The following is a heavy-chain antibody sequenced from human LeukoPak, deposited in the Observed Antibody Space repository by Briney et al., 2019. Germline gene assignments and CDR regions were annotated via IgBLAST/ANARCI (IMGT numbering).Heavy chain of an antibody. V-gene: IGHV4-59*08. CDR2: NYYSGST. D-gene: IGHD4-11*01. CDR3: ARYSLTVDY. Sequence: PSETLSLTCTVSGGSISSYYWSWIRQPPGKGLEWIGYNYYSGSTNYNPSLKSRVTISVDTSKNQFSLKLSSVTAADTAVYYCARYSLTVDYWGQGTLVTVSS. J-gene: IGHJ4*02. CDR1: GGSISSYY.